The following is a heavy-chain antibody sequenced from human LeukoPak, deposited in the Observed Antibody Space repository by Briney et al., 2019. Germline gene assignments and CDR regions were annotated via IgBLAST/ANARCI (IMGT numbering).Heavy chain of an antibody. CDR1: GFTFSSYS. V-gene: IGHV3-21*01. CDR3: ARVKDIVVVPAARSNGVFGY. D-gene: IGHD2-2*01. J-gene: IGHJ4*02. Sequence: PGGSLRLSCAASGFTFSSYSMNWVRQAPGKGLEWVSSISSSSSYIYYADSVKGRFTISRDNAKNSLCLQMDSLRAEDTAVYYCARVKDIVVVPAARSNGVFGYWGQGTLVTVSS. CDR2: ISSSSSYI.